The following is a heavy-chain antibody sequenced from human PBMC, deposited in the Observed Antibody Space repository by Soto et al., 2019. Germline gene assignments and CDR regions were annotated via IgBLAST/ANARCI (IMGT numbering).Heavy chain of an antibody. J-gene: IGHJ6*02. Sequence: PGGSLRLSCAASGFTFSNAWMNWVRQAPGEGPEWVGRIKSKSDGGTTDYAAPVKGRFTISRDDSKNTLYLQMKSLRAEDTAVYYCARDSEGSSGRHPDTTNYGMDVWGQGTTVTVSS. CDR2: IKSKSDGGTT. D-gene: IGHD6-19*01. CDR3: ARDSEGSSGRHPDTTNYGMDV. V-gene: IGHV3-15*01. CDR1: GFTFSNAW.